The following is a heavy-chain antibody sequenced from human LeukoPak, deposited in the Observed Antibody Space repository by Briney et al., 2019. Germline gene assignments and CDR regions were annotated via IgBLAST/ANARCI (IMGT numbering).Heavy chain of an antibody. J-gene: IGHJ4*02. CDR3: ARHPSPEYYYDSSGYLDY. V-gene: IGHV5-51*01. CDR2: IYPGDSDT. CDR1: GYSFTSHW. D-gene: IGHD3-22*01. Sequence: GESLKISCKGSGYSFTSHWIGWVRQMPGKGLEWMGIIYPGDSDTRYSPSFQGQVTISADKSISTAYLQWSSLKASDTAMYYCARHPSPEYYYDSSGYLDYWGQGTLVTVSS.